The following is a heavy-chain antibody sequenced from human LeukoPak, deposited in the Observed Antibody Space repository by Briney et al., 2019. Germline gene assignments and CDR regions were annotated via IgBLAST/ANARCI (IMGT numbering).Heavy chain of an antibody. Sequence: PSETLSLTCTVSGGSISDYYWSWVRQPAGKGLEWIGRISGTTYYNPSLKSRFTMSIDTSKNQFSLKLSSVTAADTAVYYCATYSITGAWAEYFLHWGQGTLVTVSS. J-gene: IGHJ1*01. CDR1: GGSISDYY. D-gene: IGHD2/OR15-2a*01. V-gene: IGHV4-4*07. CDR2: ISGTT. CDR3: ATYSITGAWAEYFLH.